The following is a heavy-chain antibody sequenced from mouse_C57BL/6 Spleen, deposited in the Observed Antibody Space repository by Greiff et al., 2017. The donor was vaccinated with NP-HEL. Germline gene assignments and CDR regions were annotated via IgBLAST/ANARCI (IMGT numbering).Heavy chain of an antibody. CDR2: ISDGGSYT. V-gene: IGHV5-4*01. J-gene: IGHJ4*01. CDR1: GFTFSSYA. CDR3: AREGGRGYAMDY. Sequence: EVHLVESGGGLVKPGGSLKLSCAASGFTFSSYAMSWVRQTPEKRLEWVATISDGGSYTYYPANVKGRFTISRDNAKNNLYLQMSHLKSEDTAMYYCAREGGRGYAMDYWGQGTSVTVSS. D-gene: IGHD3-3*01.